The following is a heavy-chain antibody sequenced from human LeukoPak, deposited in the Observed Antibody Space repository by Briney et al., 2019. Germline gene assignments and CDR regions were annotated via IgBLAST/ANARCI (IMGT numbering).Heavy chain of an antibody. V-gene: IGHV4-34*01. CDR2: IYPCETG. D-gene: IGHD2-8*01. CDR3: AGYHQWFLNDR. CDR1: DRSFSNYY. J-gene: IGHJ5*02. Sequence: SETMSLTCAVSDRSFSNYYWSWFRQSPGGGREWSAEIYPCETGKYSPSLWSRVTISADTSKSQFSPRLSSVTAADTAVYYCAGYHQWFLNDRWGQGTLVTVSS.